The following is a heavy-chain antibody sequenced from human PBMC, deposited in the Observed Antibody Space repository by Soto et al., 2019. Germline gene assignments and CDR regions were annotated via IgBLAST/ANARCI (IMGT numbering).Heavy chain of an antibody. J-gene: IGHJ6*01. CDR2: IDPSDSYT. V-gene: IGHV5-10-1*01. CDR1: GYSFTSYW. CDR3: ARLDYYDRSGYYGSPYHYGMDV. D-gene: IGHD3-22*01. Sequence: VESVTISCKVSGYSFTSYWIIWVRQMPGKGLECMARIDPSDSYTNYSPSFQGHVTISADKSISTAYLQWSSLKASDTAMYYCARLDYYDRSGYYGSPYHYGMDVWGQGTTVTGSS.